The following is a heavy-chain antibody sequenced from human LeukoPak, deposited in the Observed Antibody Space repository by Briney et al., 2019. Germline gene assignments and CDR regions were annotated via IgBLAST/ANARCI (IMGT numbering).Heavy chain of an antibody. CDR3: ATTLPVDTAMAPVATLYYGMDV. Sequence: ASVKVSCKASGYTFTSYYMHWVRQAPGQGLEWMGITNPSGGSTSYAQKFQGRVTMTRDTSTSTVYMELSSLRSEDTAVYYCATTLPVDTAMAPVATLYYGMDVWGQGTTVTVSS. CDR2: TNPSGGST. CDR1: GYTFTSYY. D-gene: IGHD5-18*01. V-gene: IGHV1-46*01. J-gene: IGHJ6*02.